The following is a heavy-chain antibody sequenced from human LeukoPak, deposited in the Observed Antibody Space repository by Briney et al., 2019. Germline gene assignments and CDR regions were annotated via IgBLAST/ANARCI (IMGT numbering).Heavy chain of an antibody. V-gene: IGHV4-59*01. CDR2: IYYSGST. Sequence: PSETLSLTCAVYGGSFSGYYWSWIRQPPGKGLEWIGYIYYSGSTNYNPSLKSRVTISVDTSKNQFSLKLSSVTAADTAVYYCARGKEGLSPSRENWFDPWGQGTLVTVSS. J-gene: IGHJ5*02. CDR1: GGSFSGYY. D-gene: IGHD2-2*01. CDR3: ARGKEGLSPSRENWFDP.